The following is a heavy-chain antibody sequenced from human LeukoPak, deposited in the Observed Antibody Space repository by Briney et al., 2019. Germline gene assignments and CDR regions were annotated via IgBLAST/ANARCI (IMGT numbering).Heavy chain of an antibody. CDR3: ARTGGSGWYLDY. J-gene: IGHJ4*02. Sequence: GGSLRLSCAASGFTFSNYAMSWVRQAPGKGLEWFLAITDSGGDTYYADSVKGRFTISRDNSKNTLYLQMNSLRAEDTAVYYCARTGGSGWYLDYWGQGTLVTVSS. CDR2: ITDSGGDT. CDR1: GFTFSNYA. D-gene: IGHD6-19*01. V-gene: IGHV3-23*01.